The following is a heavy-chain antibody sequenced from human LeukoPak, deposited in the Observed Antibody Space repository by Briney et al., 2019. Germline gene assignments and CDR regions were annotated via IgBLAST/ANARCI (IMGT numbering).Heavy chain of an antibody. J-gene: IGHJ4*02. CDR3: ARVRLTTAGSYYFDY. V-gene: IGHV1-46*01. Sequence: AASVKVSCKASGYTFTSYYMHWVRQAPGQGLEWMGIINPSGGSTSYAQKFQGGVTMTRDTSTSTLYMELSSLRSEDTAVYYCARVRLTTAGSYYFDYWGQGTLVTVSS. CDR2: INPSGGST. D-gene: IGHD6-13*01. CDR1: GYTFTSYY.